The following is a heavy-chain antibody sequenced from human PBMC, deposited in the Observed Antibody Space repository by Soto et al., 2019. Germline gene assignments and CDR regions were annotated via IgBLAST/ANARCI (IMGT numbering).Heavy chain of an antibody. J-gene: IGHJ5*01. Sequence: SSETLSLTCAVSGVSIRSSAYHWGWVRQPPGKGLEWLGSVDQSGTTYYNPSLNRRVTISLDTSKSHFSLKVTSATAADTAVYYCARRMNVVGGWFDSWGQGTPVTVSS. CDR3: ARRMNVVGGWFDS. D-gene: IGHD1-1*01. V-gene: IGHV4-39*02. CDR2: VDQSGTT. CDR1: GVSIRSSAYH.